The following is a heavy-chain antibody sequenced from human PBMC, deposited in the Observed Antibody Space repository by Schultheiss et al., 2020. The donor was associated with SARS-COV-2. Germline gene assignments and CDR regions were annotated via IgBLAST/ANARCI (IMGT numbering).Heavy chain of an antibody. CDR2: ISYDGSNK. J-gene: IGHJ6*02. D-gene: IGHD3-22*01. Sequence: GGSLRLSCAASGFTFSSYAMHWVRQAPGKGLEWVAVISYDGSNKYYADSVKGRFTISRDNSKNTLYLQMNILRAEDTAVYYCARATHGDSSGYYRGGDYYYGMDVWGQGTTVTVSS. CDR3: ARATHGDSSGYYRGGDYYYGMDV. CDR1: GFTFSSYA. V-gene: IGHV3-30-3*01.